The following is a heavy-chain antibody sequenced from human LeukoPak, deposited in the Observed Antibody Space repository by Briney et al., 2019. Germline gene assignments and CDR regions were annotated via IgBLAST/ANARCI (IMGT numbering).Heavy chain of an antibody. D-gene: IGHD3-22*01. CDR2: INPNSGGT. Sequence: GASVKVSCKAAGYTFTGYYMHWVRQAPGQGLEWMGWINPNSGGTNYAQKFQGRVTMTRDTSISTAYMELSRLRSDDTAVYYCAREYYDSSGYYFLLIGYYMDVWGKGTTVTVSS. CDR3: AREYYDSSGYYFLLIGYYMDV. V-gene: IGHV1-2*02. CDR1: GYTFTGYY. J-gene: IGHJ6*03.